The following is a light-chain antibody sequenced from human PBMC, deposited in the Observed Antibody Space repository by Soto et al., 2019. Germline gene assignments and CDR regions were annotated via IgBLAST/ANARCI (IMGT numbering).Light chain of an antibody. V-gene: IGKV3-11*01. CDR3: QQRVNRVT. Sequence: SVLTQAPATLSLSPGERASLSCRSSQSVTTYLAWYQQKPGQAPRLLIYDSSNRATGIPPRFSGSGSGTDFTLTISSLASEDFAVYYCQQRVNRVTFGGGTKVDIK. CDR2: DSS. J-gene: IGKJ4*01. CDR1: QSVTTY.